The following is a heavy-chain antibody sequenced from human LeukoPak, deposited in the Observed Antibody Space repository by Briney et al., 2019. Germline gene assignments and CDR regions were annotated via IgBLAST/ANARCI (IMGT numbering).Heavy chain of an antibody. CDR3: ARDLSQDMGPYSSPY. Sequence: SETLSLTRTVSGGSISSSSYYWGWIRQPPGKGLEWIGSIYYSGSTYYNPSLKSRVTISLDTSKNQFSLKLSSVTAADTALYYCARDLSQDMGPYSSPYWGPGTLVTVSS. CDR1: GGSISSSSYY. D-gene: IGHD6-13*01. CDR2: IYYSGST. V-gene: IGHV4-39*07. J-gene: IGHJ4*02.